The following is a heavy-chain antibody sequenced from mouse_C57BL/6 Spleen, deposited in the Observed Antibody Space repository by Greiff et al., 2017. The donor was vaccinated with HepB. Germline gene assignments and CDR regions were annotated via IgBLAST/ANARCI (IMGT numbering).Heavy chain of an antibody. CDR3: ASLISSYEDY. Sequence: QVQLQQPGAELVKPGASVKLSCKASGYTFTSYWMQWVKQRPGQGLEWIGEIDPSDSYTNYNQKFKGKATLTVATSSSTAYMQLSSLTSEDSAVYNCASLISSYEDYWGQGTTLAVSS. J-gene: IGHJ2*01. D-gene: IGHD1-1*01. V-gene: IGHV1-50*01. CDR1: GYTFTSYW. CDR2: IDPSDSYT.